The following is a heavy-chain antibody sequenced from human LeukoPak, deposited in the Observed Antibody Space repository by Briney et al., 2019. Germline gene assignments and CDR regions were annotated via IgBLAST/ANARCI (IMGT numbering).Heavy chain of an antibody. CDR3: ARGRYYDSSAIGGSFDY. CDR2: INHSGST. V-gene: IGHV4-34*01. J-gene: IGHJ4*02. Sequence: KPSETLSLTCAVYGGSFSGYYWSWIRQPPGKGLEWIGEINHSGSTNYNPSLKSRVTISVDTSKNQFSLKLSSVTAADTAVYYCARGRYYDSSAIGGSFDYWGQGTLVTVSS. D-gene: IGHD3-22*01. CDR1: GGSFSGYY.